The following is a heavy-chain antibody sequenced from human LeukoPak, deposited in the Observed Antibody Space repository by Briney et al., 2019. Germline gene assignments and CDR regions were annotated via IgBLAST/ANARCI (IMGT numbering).Heavy chain of an antibody. V-gene: IGHV3-74*01. CDR1: GFAFSSNW. CDR2: INSDGSTT. CDR3: ARGASGYSYG. D-gene: IGHD5-18*01. J-gene: IGHJ4*02. Sequence: PGGSLRLSCAASGFAFSSNWMHWVRQTPGKGLVWVSRINSDGSTTSYADSVKGRFTISRDNAKNTLYLQMNSLRAEDTAVYYCARGASGYSYGWGQGTLVTVSS.